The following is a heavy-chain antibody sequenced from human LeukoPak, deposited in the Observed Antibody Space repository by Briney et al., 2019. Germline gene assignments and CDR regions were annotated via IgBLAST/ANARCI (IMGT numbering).Heavy chain of an antibody. J-gene: IGHJ4*02. CDR1: GYSFTSYD. D-gene: IGHD3-10*01. V-gene: IGHV1-8*01. Sequence: ASVKVSCKASGYSFTSYDINWVRQATGQGLEWMGWMNPNSGNTGYAQKFQRRVTMTRSTSIGTAYMELSSLRSEDTAVYYCARVQRVKFPLKYYFDYWGQGTLVTVSS. CDR3: ARVQRVKFPLKYYFDY. CDR2: MNPNSGNT.